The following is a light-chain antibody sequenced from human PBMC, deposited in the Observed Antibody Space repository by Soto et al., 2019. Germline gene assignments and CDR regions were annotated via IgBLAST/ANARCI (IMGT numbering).Light chain of an antibody. Sequence: EVVMTQSPASLSASPGERVTLSCRASQRISSNLAWYQHKPGQAPRLLIFGASTRATGIPDRFSGSGSGTDFTVTISRLEPEDFAVYYCQQYGSSGTFGQGTKVDIK. J-gene: IGKJ1*01. CDR2: GAS. CDR1: QRISSN. CDR3: QQYGSSGT. V-gene: IGKV3-20*01.